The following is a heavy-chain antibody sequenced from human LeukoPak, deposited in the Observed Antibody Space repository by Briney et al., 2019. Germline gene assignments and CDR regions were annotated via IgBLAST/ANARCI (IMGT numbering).Heavy chain of an antibody. V-gene: IGHV3-33*08. J-gene: IGHJ4*02. D-gene: IGHD1-26*01. CDR3: ARPLVGDALDY. CDR2: IWYDGSNE. Sequence: PGGSLRLSCAVPGFTFSRYGMHWVRQAPGKGLEWVAVIWYDGSNEYYADSVKGRFTIFGDNSKNTLHLQMNSLRAEDTAVYYCARPLVGDALDYWGQGTLVTVSS. CDR1: GFTFSRYG.